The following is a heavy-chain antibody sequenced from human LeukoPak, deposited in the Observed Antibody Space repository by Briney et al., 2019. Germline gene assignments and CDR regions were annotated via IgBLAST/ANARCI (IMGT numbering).Heavy chain of an antibody. CDR2: MNPNSGNT. CDR1: GYTFTSYD. Sequence: ASVKVSCKASGYTFTSYDINWVRQATGQGLEWMGWMNPNSGNTGYAQKFQGRVTITRNTSISTAYMELSSLRSEDTAVYYCAKVLWFGELPNDYWGQGTLVTVSS. CDR3: AKVLWFGELPNDY. V-gene: IGHV1-8*03. D-gene: IGHD3-10*01. J-gene: IGHJ4*02.